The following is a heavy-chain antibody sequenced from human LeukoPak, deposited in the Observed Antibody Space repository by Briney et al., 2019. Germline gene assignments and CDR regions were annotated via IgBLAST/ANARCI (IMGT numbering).Heavy chain of an antibody. V-gene: IGHV4-34*01. CDR3: ARGSRVPAAKVWYYFDY. D-gene: IGHD2-2*01. Sequence: SETLSLTCAVYGGSFSGYYWSWIRQPPGKGLEWIGEINHSGSTNYNPSLKSRVTISVDTSKNQFSLKLSSVTAADTAVYYCARGSRVPAAKVWYYFDYWGQGTLVTVSS. CDR1: GGSFSGYY. J-gene: IGHJ4*02. CDR2: INHSGST.